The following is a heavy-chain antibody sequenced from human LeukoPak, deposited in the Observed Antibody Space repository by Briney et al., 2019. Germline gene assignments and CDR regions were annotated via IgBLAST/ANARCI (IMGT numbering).Heavy chain of an antibody. V-gene: IGHV1-2*04. CDR3: ARDAVYAGLDY. CDR2: INPNSGGT. D-gene: IGHD1-14*01. CDR1: GYTFTGYY. Sequence: ASVKISCKASGYTFTGYYMHWVRQAPGQGLEWMGWINPNSGGTNYAQKFQGWVTMTRDTSISTAYMELSRLRPDDTAVYYCARDAVYAGLDYWGQGTLVSVSS. J-gene: IGHJ4*02.